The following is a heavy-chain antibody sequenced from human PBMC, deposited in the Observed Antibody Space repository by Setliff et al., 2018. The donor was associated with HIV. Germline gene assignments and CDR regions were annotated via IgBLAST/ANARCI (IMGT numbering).Heavy chain of an antibody. CDR3: ATWGGSPDGYFYYYMDV. D-gene: IGHD1-26*01. Sequence: ASVKVSCKASGYTFTGYYIHWVRRAPGQGLEWMGRINPSSGGTNYAPKFQGRVTMTRDKSISTAYMELGRLRSDDTAVYYCATWGGSPDGYFYYYMDVWGKGTTVTVSS. CDR1: GYTFTGYY. J-gene: IGHJ6*03. V-gene: IGHV1-2*06. CDR2: INPSSGGT.